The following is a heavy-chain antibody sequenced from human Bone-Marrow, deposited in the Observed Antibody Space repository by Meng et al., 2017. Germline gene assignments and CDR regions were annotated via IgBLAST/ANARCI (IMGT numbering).Heavy chain of an antibody. J-gene: IGHJ4*02. Sequence: ASVKVSCKASGYTFTSYDINWVRQATGQGLEWMGWMNPNSGNTGYAQKFQGRVTMTRNTSISTAYMELSSLRSEDTAMYYCARLPPYSSGWSDWGQGTRVTVSS. V-gene: IGHV1-8*01. CDR2: MNPNSGNT. D-gene: IGHD6-19*01. CDR3: ARLPPYSSGWSD. CDR1: GYTFTSYD.